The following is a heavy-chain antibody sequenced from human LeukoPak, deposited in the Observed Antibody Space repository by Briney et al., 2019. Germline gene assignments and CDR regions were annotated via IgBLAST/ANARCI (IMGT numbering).Heavy chain of an antibody. V-gene: IGHV1-2*07. J-gene: IGHJ3*02. Sequence: ASVTVSFTTSAYTFTFYYMHWVRQAHGQGLEWMGCINPNSGDTNYAHKFQVRVTITSDTSIRTAYMELSRLRADDTAVYYCARVKEGRDAFDIWGQGTMVTVSS. CDR1: AYTFTFYY. CDR2: INPNSGDT. CDR3: ARVKEGRDAFDI.